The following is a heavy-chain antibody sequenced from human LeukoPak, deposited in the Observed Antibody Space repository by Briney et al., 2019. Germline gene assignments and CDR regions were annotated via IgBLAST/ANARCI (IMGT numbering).Heavy chain of an antibody. D-gene: IGHD6-19*01. J-gene: IGHJ5*02. V-gene: IGHV1-18*01. CDR3: ARDPSVAGS. Sequence: GASVKVSCKASGYTFTSYGISWVRQAPGQGLEWMGWISAYNGNTNYAQKFQGRVTMTRDTSISTAYMELSRLRSDDTAVYYCARDPSVAGSWGQGTLVTVSS. CDR1: GYTFTSYG. CDR2: ISAYNGNT.